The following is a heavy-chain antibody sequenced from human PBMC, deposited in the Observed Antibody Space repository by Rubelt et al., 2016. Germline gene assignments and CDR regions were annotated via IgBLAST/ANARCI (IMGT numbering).Heavy chain of an antibody. J-gene: IGHJ4*02. CDR1: GVSISSGNW. Sequence: QVQLQESGPRLVEPSGTLSLTCAVSGVSISSGNWWSWIRQPPGKGLECIGSIYQSGGTYYNPSLPSRATISDDTSKNQFSLNLRSVTAADTAVYYCARRPRGWNFDYWGQGTLVTVSS. CDR2: IYQSGGT. V-gene: IGHV4-38-2*01. CDR3: ARRPRGWNFDY. D-gene: IGHD6-19*01.